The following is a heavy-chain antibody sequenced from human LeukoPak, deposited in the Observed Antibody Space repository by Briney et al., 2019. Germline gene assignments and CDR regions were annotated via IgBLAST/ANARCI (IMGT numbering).Heavy chain of an antibody. Sequence: PGGSLRLSCAASGFTFSDYIMNWVRQAPGKGLEWVSSISSSHSYIYYADSVKGRFTISRDNARNSLYLQMNSLRAEDTAVYYCARDFEERAYFVADFDYWGQGTLVTVSS. J-gene: IGHJ4*02. CDR2: ISSSHSYI. CDR1: GFTFSDYI. V-gene: IGHV3-21*01. CDR3: ARDFEERAYFVADFDY. D-gene: IGHD3-16*01.